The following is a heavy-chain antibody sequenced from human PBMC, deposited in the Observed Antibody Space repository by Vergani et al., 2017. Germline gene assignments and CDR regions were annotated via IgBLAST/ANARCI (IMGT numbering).Heavy chain of an antibody. D-gene: IGHD2-2*01. J-gene: IGHJ6*02. CDR3: ARAGYCSSSSCDGSGGFYYYGMDV. Sequence: QVQLVQSGAEVKTPGASVTVSCKASGYTFTSYGISWVRQAPGQGLEWMGWISAHNGNTNYAQKLQGRVTMTTDTSPSSAYMELRSLRSDDTAVYYCARAGYCSSSSCDGSGGFYYYGMDVWGQGTTVTVSS. V-gene: IGHV1-18*01. CDR2: ISAHNGNT. CDR1: GYTFTSYG.